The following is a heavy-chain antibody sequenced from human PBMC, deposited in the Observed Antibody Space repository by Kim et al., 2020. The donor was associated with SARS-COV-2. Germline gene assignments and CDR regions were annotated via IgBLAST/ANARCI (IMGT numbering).Heavy chain of an antibody. CDR2: TRNKANSYTT. CDR1: GFIFSDHY. CDR3: ARDLRGRGGKHYMDV. V-gene: IGHV3-72*01. J-gene: IGHJ6*03. Sequence: GGSLRLSCAASGFIFSDHYMDWVRQAPGKGLEWVGRTRNKANSYTTEYAASVKGRFTISRDDSTSSLYLQMNSLETEDTAVYFCARDLRGRGGKHYMDV. D-gene: IGHD3-16*01.